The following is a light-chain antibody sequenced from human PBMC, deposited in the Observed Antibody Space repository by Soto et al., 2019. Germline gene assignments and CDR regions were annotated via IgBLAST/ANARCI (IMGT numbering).Light chain of an antibody. J-gene: IGKJ5*01. CDR3: QQRSNWPPIT. V-gene: IGKV3-11*01. Sequence: EIVLTQSPATLSLSPGERATLSCRASQSVSSNLAWYQQKPGQAPRLLIYGASNRATDIPARFSGSGSGTDFTLTISSLEPEDFAVYYCQQRSNWPPITFGQGTRLEIK. CDR2: GAS. CDR1: QSVSSN.